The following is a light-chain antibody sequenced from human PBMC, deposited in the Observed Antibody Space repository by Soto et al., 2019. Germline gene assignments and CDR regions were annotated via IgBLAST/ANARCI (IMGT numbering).Light chain of an antibody. V-gene: IGKV1-27*01. CDR1: QGIGDY. CDR2: AAS. J-gene: IGKJ3*01. CDR3: QQYNSAPRFT. Sequence: DIQMTQSPSSLSASVGDRVTIACRASQGIGDYLAWYQQKPGKVPKLLIYAASTLQSGVSSRFSGSGSGTDFTLTISSLQPEDIATYYCQQYNSAPRFTFGPGTKVDIK.